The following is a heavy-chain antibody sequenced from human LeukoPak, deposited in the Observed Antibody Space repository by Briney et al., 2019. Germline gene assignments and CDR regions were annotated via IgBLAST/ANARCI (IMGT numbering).Heavy chain of an antibody. Sequence: SGTLSLTCAVYGGSFSGYYWSWIRQPPGKGLEWIGEINHSGSTNYNPSLKSRVAISVDTSKNQFSLKLSSVTAADTAVYYCARGEYSTGNDYWGQGTLVTVSS. CDR2: INHSGST. CDR3: ARGEYSTGNDY. V-gene: IGHV4-34*01. CDR1: GGSFSGYY. D-gene: IGHD6-6*01. J-gene: IGHJ4*02.